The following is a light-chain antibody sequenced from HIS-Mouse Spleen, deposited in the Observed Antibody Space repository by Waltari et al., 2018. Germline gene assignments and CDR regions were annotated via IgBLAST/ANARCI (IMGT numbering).Light chain of an antibody. V-gene: IGKV3-20*01. J-gene: IGKJ2*01. CDR1: RGVSGSY. CDR2: GAS. CDR3: QQYGSSPXNT. Sequence: EIXLTQXPGTLSXXXGXXXXXXXRASRGVSGSYLAWXXPKPGXAPRPLIPGASSRATXIPDRFSGSGSGTDFTLTISRLEPEDFAVYYCQQYGSSPXNTXGQGTKLEIK.